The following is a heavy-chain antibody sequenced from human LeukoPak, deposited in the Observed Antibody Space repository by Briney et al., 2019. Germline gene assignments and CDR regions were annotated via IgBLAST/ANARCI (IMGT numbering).Heavy chain of an antibody. J-gene: IGHJ4*02. D-gene: IGHD1-26*01. CDR2: ISSSSTYI. CDR1: GFTFSSYS. CDR3: ARVYSGSYCADY. Sequence: GSLRLSCAASGFTFSSYSMNWVRQAPGKGLEWVASISSSSTYIYYADSVKGRFTISRDNDKKSLYLQMNSLRAEDMAVYYCARVYSGSYCADYWGQETLVTVSS. V-gene: IGHV3-21*01.